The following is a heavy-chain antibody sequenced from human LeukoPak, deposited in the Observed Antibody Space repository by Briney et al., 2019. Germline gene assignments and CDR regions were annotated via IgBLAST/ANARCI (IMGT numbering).Heavy chain of an antibody. J-gene: IGHJ4*02. CDR3: AKAMSSTNWGIFDY. D-gene: IGHD2-2*01. CDR2: ISGSGETT. Sequence: GGSLRLSCAASGFTFSSNAVSWVRQAPGRGLECISSISGSGETTYYADSVKGRFTSSRDNSKKTVYLQLSSLRAEDTAAYYCAKAMSSTNWGIFDYWGQGTLVTVSS. CDR1: GFTFSSNA. V-gene: IGHV3-23*01.